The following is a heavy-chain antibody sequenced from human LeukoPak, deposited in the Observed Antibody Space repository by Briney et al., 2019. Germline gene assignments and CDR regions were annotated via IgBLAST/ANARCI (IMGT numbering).Heavy chain of an antibody. D-gene: IGHD2-15*01. J-gene: IGHJ4*02. V-gene: IGHV3-30-3*01. CDR1: GFTFSSYA. CDR2: ISYDGSNK. CDR3: ARDYCSGGSCYQDY. Sequence: GRSLRLSYAASGFTFSSYAMHWVRQAPGKGLEGLVVISYDGSNKYYADSVKGRFTISRDNSKNTLYLQMNSLRAEDTAVYYCARDYCSGGSCYQDYWGQGTLVTVSS.